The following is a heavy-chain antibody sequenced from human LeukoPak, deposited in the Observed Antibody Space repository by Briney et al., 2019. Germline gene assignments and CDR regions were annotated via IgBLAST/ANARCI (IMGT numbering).Heavy chain of an antibody. V-gene: IGHV4-59*08. CDR1: GGSISSYY. D-gene: IGHD2-8*02. CDR2: IYYSGST. Sequence: SETLPLTCTVSGGSISSYYWSWIRQPPGKGLEWIGYIYYSGSTNYNPSLKSRVTISVDTSKNQFSLKLSSVTAADTAVYYCASLVPDYWGQGTLVTVSS. CDR3: ASLVPDY. J-gene: IGHJ4*02.